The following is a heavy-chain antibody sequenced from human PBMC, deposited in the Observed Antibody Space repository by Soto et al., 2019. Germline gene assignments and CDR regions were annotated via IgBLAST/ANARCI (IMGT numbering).Heavy chain of an antibody. J-gene: IGHJ6*02. CDR3: TTVRDYDKYYYYCIYV. V-gene: IGHV3-15*01. Sequence: EVQLVESGGGLVKPGGSLRLSCAASGFTFSNAWMSWVRQAPGKGLEWVGRIKSKTDGGTTDYAAPVKGRFTISRDDSKNTLYLQMNSLKTENTAVYYCTTVRDYDKYYYYCIYVGGQATTVTVCS. D-gene: IGHD3-16*01. CDR1: GFTFSNAW. CDR2: IKSKTDGGTT.